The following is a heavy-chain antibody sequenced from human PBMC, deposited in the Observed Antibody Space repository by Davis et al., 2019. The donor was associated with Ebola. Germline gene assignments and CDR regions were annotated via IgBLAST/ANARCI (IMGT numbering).Heavy chain of an antibody. D-gene: IGHD3-16*01. CDR3: ARGGGLV. CDR1: GFTFSRHW. J-gene: IGHJ3*01. V-gene: IGHV3-7*01. Sequence: GESLKISCAASGFTFSRHWMSWVRQAPGKGLEWVANIKEDGSEKNYVDSVKGRFTISRDNAKNSLYLQMNSLRVEDTAVYYCARGGGLVWGQGTMVTVSS. CDR2: IKEDGSEK.